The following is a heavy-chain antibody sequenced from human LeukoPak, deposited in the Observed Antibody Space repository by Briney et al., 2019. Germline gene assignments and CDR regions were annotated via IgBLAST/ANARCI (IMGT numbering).Heavy chain of an antibody. J-gene: IGHJ4*02. CDR2: IYYSGST. CDR1: GGSLSSSSYY. Sequence: SETLSLTCTVSGGSLSSSSYYWGWIRQPPGKGLEWIGSIYYSGSTYYNPSLKSRVTISVDTSKNQFSLKLSSVTAADTAVYYCARHRIQLWAFDYWGQGTLVTVSS. CDR3: ARHRIQLWAFDY. D-gene: IGHD5-18*01. V-gene: IGHV4-39*01.